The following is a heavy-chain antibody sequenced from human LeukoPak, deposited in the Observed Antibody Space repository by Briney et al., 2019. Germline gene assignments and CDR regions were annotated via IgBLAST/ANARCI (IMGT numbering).Heavy chain of an antibody. CDR1: GGTFSSYA. Sequence: PGASVKVSCKTSGGTFSSYAITWVRQTPGQGLEWMGGIIPIFGTTNYAQKFQDRVTITADKSTSTAYMELRSLRSDDTAVYYCARSDRERLWSGYYGYWGQGTLVTVSS. D-gene: IGHD3-3*01. V-gene: IGHV1-69*06. J-gene: IGHJ4*02. CDR3: ARSDRERLWSGYYGY. CDR2: IIPIFGTT.